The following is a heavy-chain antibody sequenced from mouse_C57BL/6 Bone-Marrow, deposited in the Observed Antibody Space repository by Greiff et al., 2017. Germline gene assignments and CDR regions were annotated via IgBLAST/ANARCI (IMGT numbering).Heavy chain of an antibody. CDR3: ARRNWGYAMDY. D-gene: IGHD4-1*01. CDR1: GYTFTDYY. J-gene: IGHJ4*01. V-gene: IGHV1-76*01. Sequence: QVQLQQSGAELVRPGASVKLSCKASGYTFTDYYINWVKQRPGQGLEWIARIYPGSGNTYYNEKFKGKATLTAEKSSSTAYMQLSSLTSEDSAVYFCARRNWGYAMDYWGQGTSVTVSS. CDR2: IYPGSGNT.